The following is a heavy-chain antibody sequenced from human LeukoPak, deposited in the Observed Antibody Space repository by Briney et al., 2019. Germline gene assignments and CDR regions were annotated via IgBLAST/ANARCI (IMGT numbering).Heavy chain of an antibody. J-gene: IGHJ4*02. V-gene: IGHV4-39*01. CDR3: ARSRGDYYFDY. CDR2: IYYSGST. Sequence: SETLSLTCTVSGGSISSSSYYWGWIRQPPGKGLEWIGSIYYSGSTYYNPSLKSRVTISVDTSKNQFSLKLSSVTAADTAVYYCARSRGDYYFDYWGQGTLVTVSS. D-gene: IGHD2-21*02. CDR1: GGSISSSSYY.